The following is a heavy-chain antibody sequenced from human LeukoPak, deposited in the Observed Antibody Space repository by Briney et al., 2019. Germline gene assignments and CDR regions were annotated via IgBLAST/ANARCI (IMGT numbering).Heavy chain of an antibody. CDR1: GFTFSSYA. CDR3: ARDGIRGYSYGYGDY. CDR2: ISGSGGST. Sequence: GGSLRLSCAASGFTFSSYAMSWVRQAPGKGLEWVSAISGSGGSTYYADSVKGRFTISRDNSKNTLYLQMNSLRAEDTAVYYCARDGIRGYSYGYGDYWGQGTLVTVSS. D-gene: IGHD5-18*01. V-gene: IGHV3-23*01. J-gene: IGHJ4*02.